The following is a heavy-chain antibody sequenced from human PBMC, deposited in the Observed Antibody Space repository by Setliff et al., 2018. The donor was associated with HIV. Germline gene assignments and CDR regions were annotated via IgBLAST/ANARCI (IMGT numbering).Heavy chain of an antibody. J-gene: IGHJ3*02. CDR1: GFTFSAHG. CDR2: INYDESSE. V-gene: IGHV3-30*02. D-gene: IGHD1-7*01. Sequence: GGSLRLSCAASGFTFSAHGMHWVRQAPGKGLEWVAFINYDESSEYYVDSVKGRVTISRDNSKNTVDLQRNSLRAEDTAVYYCAKDGDYSNWDYDAFDIWGQGTMVTVSS. CDR3: AKDGDYSNWDYDAFDI.